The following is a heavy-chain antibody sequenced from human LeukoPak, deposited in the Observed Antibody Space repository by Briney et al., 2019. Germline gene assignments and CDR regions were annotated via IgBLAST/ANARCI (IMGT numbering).Heavy chain of an antibody. J-gene: IGHJ4*02. CDR1: GFTFGSYW. D-gene: IGHD1-26*01. Sequence: GGSLRLSCAASGFTFGSYWMSWVRQAPGKGLEXVDNIKQDGSEKYYVDSVKGRFTISRDNAKNSLYLQMNSLRAEDTAVYYCARESGGATNVDYWGQGTLVTVSS. CDR2: IKQDGSEK. V-gene: IGHV3-7*01. CDR3: ARESGGATNVDY.